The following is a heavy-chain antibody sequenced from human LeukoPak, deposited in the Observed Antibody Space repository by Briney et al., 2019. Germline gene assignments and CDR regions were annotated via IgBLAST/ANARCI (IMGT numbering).Heavy chain of an antibody. V-gene: IGHV1-2*02. CDR2: INPNSGGT. D-gene: IGHD6-13*01. J-gene: IGHJ4*02. CDR1: GYTFTGYY. CDR3: ARAGTHGYSSSWYRGVIDY. Sequence: ASVKVSCKASGYTFTGYYMHWVRQAPGQGLEWMGWINPNSGGTNYAQKFQGRVTMTRDTSTSTVYMELSSLRSEDTAVYYCARAGTHGYSSSWYRGVIDYWGQGTLVTVSS.